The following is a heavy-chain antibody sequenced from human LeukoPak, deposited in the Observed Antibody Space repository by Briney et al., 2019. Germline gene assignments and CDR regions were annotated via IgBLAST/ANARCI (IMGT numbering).Heavy chain of an antibody. CDR1: GFTFSSYE. CDR3: SRGGVVTAFDY. CDR2: ISNRDNTI. J-gene: IGHJ4*02. V-gene: IGHV3-48*03. Sequence: PGGSLRLSCAASGFTFSSYEMNWVRQAPGKGLEWVSYISNRDNTIYYTGSVKGRFTISRDNAQNSLYLQMISLRAEDTAVYYCSRGGVVTAFDYWGQGTLVTVSS. D-gene: IGHD2-21*02.